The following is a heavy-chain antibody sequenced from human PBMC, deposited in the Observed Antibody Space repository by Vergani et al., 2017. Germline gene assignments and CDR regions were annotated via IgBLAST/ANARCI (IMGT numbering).Heavy chain of an antibody. Sequence: EVQLVESGGGLVQPGGSLRLSCAASGFTFSNNAMTWVRQAPGKGLEWVSAISASGGNTYYADSVKGRFTISRDNSKNTVYLQMNSLRAEDTAVYYCAKSTTTTYFDYWGQGTLVTVSS. CDR2: ISASGGNT. CDR3: AKSTTTTYFDY. CDR1: GFTFSNNA. V-gene: IGHV3-23*04. D-gene: IGHD1-1*01. J-gene: IGHJ4*02.